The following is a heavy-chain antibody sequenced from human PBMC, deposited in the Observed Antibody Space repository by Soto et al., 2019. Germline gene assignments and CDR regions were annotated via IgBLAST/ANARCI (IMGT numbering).Heavy chain of an antibody. J-gene: IGHJ4*02. D-gene: IGHD2-15*01. CDR3: ARATRYCSPGSCSNLDN. CDR1: GYTFTKYD. V-gene: IGHV1-8*01. Sequence: QVQLVQSGAEVKKPGASVRVSCKASGYTFTKYDINWVRQATGQGLEWMGWMNPNSGDTGSTQKFQGRVTMTRDTSISTADMELSSLRSDDTAVYYCARATRYCSPGSCSNLDNWGQGTLVTVSS. CDR2: MNPNSGDT.